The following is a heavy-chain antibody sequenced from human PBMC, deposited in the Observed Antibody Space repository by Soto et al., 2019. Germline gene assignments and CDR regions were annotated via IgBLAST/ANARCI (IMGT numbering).Heavy chain of an antibody. J-gene: IGHJ4*02. CDR2: IFHTGGT. CDR3: ARVFSSGSGWMYYFDF. Sequence: QVQLQESGPGLVKPSETLSLTCTVSSDSIAGENWWSWVRQPPGTGLEWIGEIFHTGGTNYNPSLKGRVTMEVDKSKNQFSLKLISATAAGTAVYYCARVFSSGSGWMYYFDFWGQGTLVSVSS. V-gene: IGHV4-4*02. D-gene: IGHD6-25*01. CDR1: SDSIAGENW.